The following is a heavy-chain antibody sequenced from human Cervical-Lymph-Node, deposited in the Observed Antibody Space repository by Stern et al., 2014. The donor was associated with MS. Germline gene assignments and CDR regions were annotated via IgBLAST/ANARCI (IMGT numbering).Heavy chain of an antibody. V-gene: IGHV4-39*01. Sequence: QVQLQESGPGLVKPSETLSLTCTVSGDSITSSSYFWGWIRQPPGQGLEWIGSMYYSGSTYYNPSLKSRVTISEDTSKNQFSLKLISVTAADTAVYYCSRHGPTMIPGDDYYGMDVWGQGTTVTVSS. CDR2: MYYSGST. D-gene: IGHD3-22*01. CDR1: GDSITSSSYF. CDR3: SRHGPTMIPGDDYYGMDV. J-gene: IGHJ6*02.